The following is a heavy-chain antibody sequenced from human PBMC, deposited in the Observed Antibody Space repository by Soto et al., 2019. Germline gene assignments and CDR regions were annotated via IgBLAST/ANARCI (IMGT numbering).Heavy chain of an antibody. J-gene: IGHJ6*02. V-gene: IGHV1-24*01. CDR1: GYTLTELS. Sequence: QVQLVQSGAEVKKPGASVKVSCKVSGYTLTELSMHWVRQAPGKGLEWMGGFDPDDGETIYAQKFKGRVTMTEDTSTDTAYMELSSLRSEDTAVYYCATGDPLLGFGVSEGMDVWGQGTTVTVSS. D-gene: IGHD3-10*01. CDR3: ATGDPLLGFGVSEGMDV. CDR2: FDPDDGET.